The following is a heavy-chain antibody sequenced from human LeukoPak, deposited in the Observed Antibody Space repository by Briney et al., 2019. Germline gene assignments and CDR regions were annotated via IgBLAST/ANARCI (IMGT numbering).Heavy chain of an antibody. J-gene: IGHJ3*02. D-gene: IGHD3-22*01. CDR1: GYTFTSYG. CDR2: ISAYNGNT. Sequence: GASVKVSCKASGYTFTSYGISWVRQAPGQGLEWMGWISAYNGNTNYAQKLQGRVTMTTDTSTSTAYMELRSLRSDDTAVYYCARDQYYYDSSGYFEDSRPFDIWGQGTMVTVSS. CDR3: ARDQYYYDSSGYFEDSRPFDI. V-gene: IGHV1-18*01.